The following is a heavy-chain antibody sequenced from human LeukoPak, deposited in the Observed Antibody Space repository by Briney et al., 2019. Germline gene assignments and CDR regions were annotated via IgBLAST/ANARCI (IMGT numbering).Heavy chain of an antibody. D-gene: IGHD3-10*01. CDR2: INHSGNR. CDR1: GGSFTTYY. J-gene: IGHJ6*04. CDR3: ASKGPMVRPMSV. Sequence: SETLSLTCAVYGGSFTTYYWSWVRQPPGKGLEWIGEINHSGNRNYNPSLKSRVTISVDTSNNQFSLKLTSVTAADTAVYYCASKGPMVRPMSVWGKGTTVTVSS. V-gene: IGHV4-34*01.